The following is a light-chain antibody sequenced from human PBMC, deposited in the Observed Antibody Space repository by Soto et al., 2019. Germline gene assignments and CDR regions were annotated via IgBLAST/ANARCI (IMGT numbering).Light chain of an antibody. V-gene: IGLV7-46*01. Sequence: QTVVTQEPSLTVSPGGTVTLTCGSTTGAVTSGHYPYWFQQKPGQAPRTLIYDTTNKHSWTPARFSGSLLGGKAALTLSGAQPEDEAEYYCLLSYGGPRIFGGGTKLTVL. J-gene: IGLJ2*01. CDR1: TGAVTSGHY. CDR3: LLSYGGPRI. CDR2: DTT.